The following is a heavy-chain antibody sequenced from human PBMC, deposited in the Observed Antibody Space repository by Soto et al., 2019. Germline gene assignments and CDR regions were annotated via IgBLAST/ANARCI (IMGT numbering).Heavy chain of an antibody. D-gene: IGHD2-2*01. V-gene: IGHV1-69*01. Sequence: QVQLVQSGAEVKKPGSSVKVSCKASGGTFSSYAISWVRQAPGQGLEWMGGIIPIFGTANYAQKFQGRVTITADESTSTAHMELSSLRSEDTAVYYCARDLYAGSTSFNYYGMDVWGQGTTVTVSS. CDR1: GGTFSSYA. CDR2: IIPIFGTA. CDR3: ARDLYAGSTSFNYYGMDV. J-gene: IGHJ6*02.